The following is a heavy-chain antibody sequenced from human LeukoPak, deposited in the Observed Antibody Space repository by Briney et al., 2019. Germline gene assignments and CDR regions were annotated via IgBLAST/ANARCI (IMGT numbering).Heavy chain of an antibody. CDR1: GGSISSGSNY. CDR2: IYTSGST. J-gene: IGHJ3*02. CDR3: AREVGCSSTCCPDAFDI. D-gene: IGHD2-2*01. V-gene: IGHV4-61*02. Sequence: PSETLSLTCTVSGGSISSGSNYWSWIRQPAGKGLEWIGRIYTSGSTNYNPSLKSRVTISVDTSKNQFSLKLSSVTAADTAVYYCAREVGCSSTCCPDAFDIWGQGTMVTVSS.